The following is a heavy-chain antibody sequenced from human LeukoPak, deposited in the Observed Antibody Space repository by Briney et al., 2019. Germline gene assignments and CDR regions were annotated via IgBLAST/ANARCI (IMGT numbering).Heavy chain of an antibody. V-gene: IGHV4-59*01. CDR3: ARDRYYYDSSGYYKIFDY. D-gene: IGHD3-22*01. CDR1: GGSISSYY. J-gene: IGHJ4*02. CDR2: IYYTGYT. Sequence: SSETLSLTCTVSGGSISSYYWSWIRQPPGKGLEWIGYIYYTGYTNYNPSLKSRVTISVGTSKKQFSLKLNSVTAADTAVYYCARDRYYYDSSGYYKIFDYWGQGTLVTVSS.